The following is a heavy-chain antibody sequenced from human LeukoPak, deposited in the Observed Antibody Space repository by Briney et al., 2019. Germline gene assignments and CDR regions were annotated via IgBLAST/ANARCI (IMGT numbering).Heavy chain of an antibody. CDR2: TYYRSKWYN. CDR3: ASSYYAGNSLDD. J-gene: IGHJ4*02. V-gene: IGHV6-1*01. CDR1: GDSVSSNSGA. Sequence: SQTLSLTCAISGDSVSSNSGAWNWIRQSPSRGLEWLGRTYYRSKWYNDYAVSVKSRVTINPDTSKNQFSLQLNSVTPEDTAVYYCASSYYAGNSLDDWGQGTLVTVSS. D-gene: IGHD4-23*01.